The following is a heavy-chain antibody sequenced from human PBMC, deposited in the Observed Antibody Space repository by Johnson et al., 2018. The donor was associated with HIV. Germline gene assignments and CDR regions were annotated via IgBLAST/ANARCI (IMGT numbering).Heavy chain of an antibody. Sequence: VQLVESGGGVVQPGGSLRLSCAASGFTFSSYAMHWVRQAPGKGLEWVGRIKSKTDGGTTDYAAPVKGRFTISRDDSKNTLYLQMNSLKTEDTAVYYCTTDLASDAFDIWGQGTMVTVSS. CDR3: TTDLASDAFDI. J-gene: IGHJ3*02. V-gene: IGHV3-15*01. CDR1: GFTFSSYA. CDR2: IKSKTDGGTT.